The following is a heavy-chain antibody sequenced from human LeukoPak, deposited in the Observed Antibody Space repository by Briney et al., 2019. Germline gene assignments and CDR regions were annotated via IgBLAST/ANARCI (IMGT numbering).Heavy chain of an antibody. CDR1: GGTFSSYA. V-gene: IGHV1-69*13. J-gene: IGHJ6*03. Sequence: SVKVSCKASGGTFSSYAISWVRQAPGQGLEWMGGIIPIFGTANYAQKFQGRVTITADESTSTAYMELSSLRSEDTAVYYCARDKGSDIVATIDYYYYYMDVWGKGTTVTVSS. CDR2: IIPIFGTA. CDR3: ARDKGSDIVATIDYYYYYMDV. D-gene: IGHD5-12*01.